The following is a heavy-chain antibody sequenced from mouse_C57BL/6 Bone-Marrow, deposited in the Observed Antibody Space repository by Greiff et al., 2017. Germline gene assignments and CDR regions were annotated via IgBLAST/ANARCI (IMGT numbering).Heavy chain of an antibody. J-gene: IGHJ2*01. D-gene: IGHD1-1*01. CDR2: IDPENGDT. Sequence: DVQLQESGAELVRPGASVKLSCTASGFNIKDDYMHWVKQRPEQGLEWIGWIDPENGDTEYASKFQGKATITADTSSNTAYLQLSSLTSEDTAVYYCTTELTTVVGGGQGTTLTVSS. CDR3: TTELTTVVG. CDR1: GFNIKDDY. V-gene: IGHV14-4*01.